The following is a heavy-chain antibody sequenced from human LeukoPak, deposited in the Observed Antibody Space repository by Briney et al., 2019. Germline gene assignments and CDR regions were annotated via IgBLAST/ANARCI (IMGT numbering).Heavy chain of an antibody. CDR3: ARGFMITFGGVIVPYYYYGMDV. CDR2: INHSGST. V-gene: IGHV4-34*01. CDR1: GGSFSGYY. Sequence: KTSETLSLTCAVYGGSFSGYYWSWIRQPPGKGVEWIGEINHSGSTNYNPSLKSRVTISVDTSKNQFSLKLSSVTAADTAVYYCARGFMITFGGVIVPYYYYGMDVWGQGTTVTVSS. D-gene: IGHD3-16*02. J-gene: IGHJ6*02.